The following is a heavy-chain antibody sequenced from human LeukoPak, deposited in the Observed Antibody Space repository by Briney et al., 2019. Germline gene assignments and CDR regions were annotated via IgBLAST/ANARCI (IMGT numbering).Heavy chain of an antibody. CDR2: ISYDGSNK. CDR1: GFTFSSYA. Sequence: GGSLRLSCAASGFTFSSYAMNWVRQAPGKGLEWVAVISYDGSNKYYADSVKGRFTISRDNSKNTLYLQMNSLRAEDTAVYYCARDQDVRIQLWSGAFDIWGQGTMVTVSS. CDR3: ARDQDVRIQLWSGAFDI. D-gene: IGHD5-18*01. J-gene: IGHJ3*02. V-gene: IGHV3-30*04.